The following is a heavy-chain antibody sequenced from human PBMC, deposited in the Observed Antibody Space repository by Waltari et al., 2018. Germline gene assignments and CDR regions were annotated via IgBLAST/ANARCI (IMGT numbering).Heavy chain of an antibody. CDR1: GYFIRSGYN. V-gene: IGHV4-38-2*02. CDR3: AREEGMPHYGDYWYFDI. J-gene: IGHJ2*01. D-gene: IGHD4-17*01. CDR2: FYHSGNS. Sequence: QVQLQESGPGLVKPSETLSLTCAASGYFIRSGYNWGWIRQPPGKGLEWIGSFYHSGNSYYNPSLKSRVTISVDTSKNQFSLKLSSVTAADTAVYYCAREEGMPHYGDYWYFDIWGRGTLVTVSS.